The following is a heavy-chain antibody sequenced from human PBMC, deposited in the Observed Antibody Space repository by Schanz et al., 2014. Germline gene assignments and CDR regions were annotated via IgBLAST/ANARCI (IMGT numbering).Heavy chain of an antibody. CDR2: ISGSGGST. V-gene: IGHV3-23*04. Sequence: EVQLVESGGGVVRPGGSLRLSCAASGFTFTNYAMTWVRQAPGKGLEWVSGISGSGGSTYDADSVKGRFTISRDNSKNTLYLQMNSLTAEDTAVYYCARDLISSGWYGWGQGTLVTVSS. J-gene: IGHJ4*02. D-gene: IGHD6-19*01. CDR1: GFTFTNYA. CDR3: ARDLISSGWYG.